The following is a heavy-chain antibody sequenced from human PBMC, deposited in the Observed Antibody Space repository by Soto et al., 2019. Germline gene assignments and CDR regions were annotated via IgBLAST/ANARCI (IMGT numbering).Heavy chain of an antibody. Sequence: QVQLVQSGAEVKKPGASVKVSCKASGYTFTDYYIHWVRQAPGQGLEWMGMINPSGGSTDYAQKFRGRVRMTRDTSTGTVYMELSSLRAEDTAVYYCARPPFPGCINAVCYPFDYWGQGTLVTVSS. D-gene: IGHD2-8*01. CDR1: GYTFTDYY. V-gene: IGHV1-46*01. CDR3: ARPPFPGCINAVCYPFDY. J-gene: IGHJ4*02. CDR2: INPSGGST.